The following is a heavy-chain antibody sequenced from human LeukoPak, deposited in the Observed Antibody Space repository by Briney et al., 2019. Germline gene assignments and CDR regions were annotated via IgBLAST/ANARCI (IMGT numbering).Heavy chain of an antibody. D-gene: IGHD2-8*01. CDR3: ARDRRSCTNGVCYLGYYYYMDV. CDR2: INHSGST. J-gene: IGHJ6*03. Sequence: SETLSLTCAVYGGSFSGYYWSWIRQPPGKGLEWIGEINHSGSTNYNPSLKSRVTISVDTSKNQFSLKLSSVTAADTAVYYCARDRRSCTNGVCYLGYYYYMDVWGKGATVTISS. CDR1: GGSFSGYY. V-gene: IGHV4-34*01.